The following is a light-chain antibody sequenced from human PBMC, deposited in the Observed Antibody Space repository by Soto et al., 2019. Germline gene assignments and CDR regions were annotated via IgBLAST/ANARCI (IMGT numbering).Light chain of an antibody. CDR2: ATS. CDR1: QDISNW. V-gene: IGKV1D-12*01. CDR3: QQDHNVPLT. J-gene: IGKJ3*01. Sequence: DIHLTQSPSSVSAALVDKVSITSQASQDISNWLAWYQQKPGRAPKLLIFATSRLQTGVPSRFSGSGSGTEFTLTISSLQPEDIATYYCQQDHNVPLTFGPGTKVEIK.